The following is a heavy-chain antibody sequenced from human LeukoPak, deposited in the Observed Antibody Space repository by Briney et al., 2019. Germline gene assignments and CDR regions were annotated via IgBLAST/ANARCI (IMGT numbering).Heavy chain of an antibody. J-gene: IGHJ3*02. CDR3: ARDESSGYLGPDGAFDI. Sequence: GGSLRLSCAASGFTFSSYAMSWVRQAPGKGLEWVSTISASGGSTYYADSVKGRFTISRDNSKNTLYLQMNSLRAEDTAVYYCARDESSGYLGPDGAFDIWGQGTMVTVSS. V-gene: IGHV3-23*01. D-gene: IGHD3-22*01. CDR2: ISASGGST. CDR1: GFTFSSYA.